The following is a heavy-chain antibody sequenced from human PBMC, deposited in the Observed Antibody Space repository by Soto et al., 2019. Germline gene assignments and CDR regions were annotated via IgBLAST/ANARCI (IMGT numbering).Heavy chain of an antibody. V-gene: IGHV3-53*04. CDR1: GFTVSSNY. D-gene: IGHD6-6*01. CDR3: AGAAARRGDIDY. J-gene: IGHJ4*02. Sequence: EVQLVESGGGLVQPGGSLRLSCAASGFTVSSNYMSWVRQAPGKGLEWVSVLYSGGTTFYVDSVKGRFTISRHNSKNTLYLQMDSLRADDTAVYSCAGAAARRGDIDYWGQGTRVTVSS. CDR2: LYSGGTT.